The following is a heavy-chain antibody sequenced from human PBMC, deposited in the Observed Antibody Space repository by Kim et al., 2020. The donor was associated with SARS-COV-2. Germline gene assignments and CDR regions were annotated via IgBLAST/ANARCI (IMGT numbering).Heavy chain of an antibody. D-gene: IGHD3-3*01. Sequence: IEISYSSRGTYDYPSLKGRVTIAVDTSKNHFSLKLSSVTAADTAVYYCARRYFAITIFGVVERYGMDVWGQGTTVTVSS. V-gene: IGHV4-39*01. J-gene: IGHJ6*02. CDR2: SYSSRGT. CDR3: ARRYFAITIFGVVERYGMDV.